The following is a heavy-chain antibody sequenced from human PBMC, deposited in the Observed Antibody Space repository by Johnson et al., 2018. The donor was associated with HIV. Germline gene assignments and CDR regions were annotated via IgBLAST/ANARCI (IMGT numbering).Heavy chain of an antibody. CDR3: AKDLRVFDWFNAYDAFDI. CDR2: IWYDGSNK. V-gene: IGHV3-33*06. Sequence: QVQLVESGGGVVQPGRSLRLSCAASGFTFSSYGMHWVRQAPGKGLEWVAVIWYDGSNKYYADSVKGRFTISRDNSKNTRYLQMNSLRADDTAVYYCAKDLRVFDWFNAYDAFDIWGQGTMVTVSA. D-gene: IGHD3-9*01. J-gene: IGHJ3*02. CDR1: GFTFSSYG.